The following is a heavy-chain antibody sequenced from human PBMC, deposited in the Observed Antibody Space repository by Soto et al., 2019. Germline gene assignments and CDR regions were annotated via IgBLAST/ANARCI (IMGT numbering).Heavy chain of an antibody. Sequence: SVKVSCTASGGTFSSYAISWVRQAPGQGLEWMGGIIPIFGTANYAQKFQGRVTITADKSTSTAYMELSSLRSEATAVYYCARAESGTWIQRWFYWGRGTRGAVSS. CDR1: GGTFSSYA. D-gene: IGHD5-18*01. J-gene: IGHJ4*02. CDR3: ARAESGTWIQRWFY. V-gene: IGHV1-69*06. CDR2: IIPIFGTA.